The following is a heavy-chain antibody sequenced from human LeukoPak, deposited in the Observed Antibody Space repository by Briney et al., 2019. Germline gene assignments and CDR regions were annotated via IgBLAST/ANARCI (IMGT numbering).Heavy chain of an antibody. V-gene: IGHV1-8*01. CDR2: MNPNSGNT. CDR3: ARLSAAAGIDPRYYFDY. CDR1: GYTFTSYD. D-gene: IGHD6-13*01. J-gene: IGHJ4*02. Sequence: ASVKVSCKASGYTFTSYDINWVRQATGQGLEWMGWMNPNSGNTGYAQKFQGRVTMTRNTSISTAYMELSSLRSEDTAVYYCARLSAAAGIDPRYYFDYWGQGTLVTVSS.